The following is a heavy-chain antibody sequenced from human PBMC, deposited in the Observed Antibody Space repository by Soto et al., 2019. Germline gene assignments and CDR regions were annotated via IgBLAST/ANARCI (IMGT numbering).Heavy chain of an antibody. J-gene: IGHJ3*02. CDR3: ATYYYDSSGYWYDAFDI. Sequence: GASVKVSCKVSGYTLTELSMHWVRQAPGKGLEWMGGFDPEDGETIYAQKFQGRVTMTEDTSTDTAYMELSSLRSEDTAVYYCATYYYDSSGYWYDAFDIWGQGTMVTVSS. CDR2: FDPEDGET. D-gene: IGHD3-22*01. V-gene: IGHV1-24*01. CDR1: GYTLTELS.